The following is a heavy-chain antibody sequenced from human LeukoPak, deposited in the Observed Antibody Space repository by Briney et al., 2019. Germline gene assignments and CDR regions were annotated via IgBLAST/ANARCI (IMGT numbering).Heavy chain of an antibody. V-gene: IGHV3-64*01. CDR3: ARVAGYCSGGSCPHGGLDY. CDR1: GFTFSSYA. Sequence: GGSLTLSCAASGFTFSSYAMHWVRQAPGKGLEYVSAISSNGGSTYYANSVKGRFTISRDNSKNTLYLQMGSLRAEDMAVYYCARVAGYCSGGSCPHGGLDYWGEGTLVTVSS. J-gene: IGHJ4*02. CDR2: ISSNGGST. D-gene: IGHD2-15*01.